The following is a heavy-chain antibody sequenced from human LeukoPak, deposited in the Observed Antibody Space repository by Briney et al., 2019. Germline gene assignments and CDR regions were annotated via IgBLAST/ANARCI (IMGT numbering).Heavy chain of an antibody. CDR3: ARVLPRYCGGDCYLYYFDY. D-gene: IGHD2-21*02. Sequence: GAPGKSDSMSSGATFSSNAISGFRRAPGQGLEWMGGFIPIFGTANYAQKFHGSGTFTADESTSTAYMELSSLRSEDTAVYYCARVLPRYCGGDCYLYYFDYWGQGTLVTVSS. CDR2: FIPIFGTA. CDR1: GATFSSNA. J-gene: IGHJ4*02. V-gene: IGHV1-69*01.